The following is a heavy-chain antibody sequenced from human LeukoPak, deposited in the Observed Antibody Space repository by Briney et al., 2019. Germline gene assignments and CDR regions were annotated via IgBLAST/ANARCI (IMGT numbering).Heavy chain of an antibody. CDR2: IKSKTDGGTT. CDR3: AKGVGYYFDY. Sequence: GGSLRLSCAASGFTFSNAWMSWVRQAPGKGLEWVGRIKSKTDGGTTDYAAPVKGRFTISRDNSKNTLYLQMNSLRAEDTAVYYCAKGVGYYFDYWGQGTLVTVSS. J-gene: IGHJ4*02. V-gene: IGHV3-15*01. CDR1: GFTFSNAW. D-gene: IGHD1-14*01.